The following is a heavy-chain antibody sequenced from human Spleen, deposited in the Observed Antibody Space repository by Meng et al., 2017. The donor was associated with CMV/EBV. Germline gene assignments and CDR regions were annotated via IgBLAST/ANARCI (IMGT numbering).Heavy chain of an antibody. V-gene: IGHV3-48*03. CDR2: ISSSGSTI. Sequence: GGSLRLSCAASGFTFSSYEMNWVRQAPGKGLEWVSYISSSGSTIYYADSVKGRFTISRDNAKNSLYLQMNSLRAEDTAVYYCAREGCSGGSCYDVRVNPFDYWGQGTLVTVSS. D-gene: IGHD2-15*01. CDR3: AREGCSGGSCYDVRVNPFDY. CDR1: GFTFSSYE. J-gene: IGHJ4*02.